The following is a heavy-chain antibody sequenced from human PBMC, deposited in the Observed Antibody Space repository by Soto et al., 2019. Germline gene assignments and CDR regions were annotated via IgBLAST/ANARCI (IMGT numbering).Heavy chain of an antibody. CDR3: ARVTAAVFDI. CDR2: IYHSGST. Sequence: SETLSLTCAVSGGSISSGGYSWSWIRQPPGKGLEWIGYIYHSGSTYYNPSLKSRVTISVDTSKNQFSLNLSTGTAAAKAVYYCARVTAAVFDIWGQGTMVTVSS. CDR1: GGSISSGGYS. V-gene: IGHV4-30-2*05. D-gene: IGHD6-25*01. J-gene: IGHJ3*02.